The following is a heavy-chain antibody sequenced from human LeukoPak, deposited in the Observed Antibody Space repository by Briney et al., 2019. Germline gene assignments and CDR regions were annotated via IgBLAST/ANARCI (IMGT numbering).Heavy chain of an antibody. CDR1: GGSISHYC. D-gene: IGHD3-10*01. CDR3: ARVGSYGSPDDF. V-gene: IGHV4-59*01. CDR2: IYYSGST. J-gene: IGHJ4*02. Sequence: KPSETLSLTCTVSGGSISHYCWSWIRQPPGKGLEWIGYIYYSGSTNYNPSLKSRVTISVDTSKNQFSLKLSSVTAADTAVYYCARVGSYGSPDDFWGQGTLVTVSS.